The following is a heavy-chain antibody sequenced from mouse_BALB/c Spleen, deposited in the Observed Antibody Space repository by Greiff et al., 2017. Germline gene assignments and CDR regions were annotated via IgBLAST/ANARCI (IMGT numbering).Heavy chain of an antibody. CDR3: ARQGITTVVVYYYAMDY. Sequence: EVQRVESGGGLVQPGGSLKLSCAASGFTFSSYTMSWVRQTPEKRLEWVAYISNGGGSTYYPDTVKGRFTISRDNAKNTLYLQMSSLKSEDTAMYYCARQGITTVVVYYYAMDYWGQGTSVTVSS. CDR2: ISNGGGST. D-gene: IGHD1-1*01. CDR1: GFTFSSYT. J-gene: IGHJ4*01. V-gene: IGHV5-12-2*01.